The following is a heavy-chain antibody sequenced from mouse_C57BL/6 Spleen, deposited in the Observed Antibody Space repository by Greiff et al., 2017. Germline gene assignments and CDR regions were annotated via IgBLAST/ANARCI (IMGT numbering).Heavy chain of an antibody. CDR1: GYTFTDYY. CDR2: IYPGSGNT. CDR3: ARDGNSWFAY. Sequence: VQLVESGAELVRPGASVKLSCKASGYTFTDYYINWVKQRPGQGLEWIARIYPGSGNTYYNEKFKGKATLTAEKSSSTAYMQLSSLTSEDSAVYFCARDGNSWFAYWGQGTLVTVSA. D-gene: IGHD2-1*01. J-gene: IGHJ3*01. V-gene: IGHV1-76*01.